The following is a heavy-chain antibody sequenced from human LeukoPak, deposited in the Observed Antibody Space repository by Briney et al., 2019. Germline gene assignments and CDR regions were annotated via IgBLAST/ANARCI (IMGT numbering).Heavy chain of an antibody. V-gene: IGHV3-30*18. CDR2: ISYDGSNK. D-gene: IGHD2-2*01. CDR1: GFTFSSYG. Sequence: GRSLRLSCAASGFTFSSYGMHWVRQAPGKGLEWVAVISYDGSNKYYADSVKGRFTNSRDNSKNTLYLQMNSLRAEDTAVYYCAKEAFYCSSTSCYYFDYWGQGTLVTVSS. CDR3: AKEAFYCSSTSCYYFDY. J-gene: IGHJ4*02.